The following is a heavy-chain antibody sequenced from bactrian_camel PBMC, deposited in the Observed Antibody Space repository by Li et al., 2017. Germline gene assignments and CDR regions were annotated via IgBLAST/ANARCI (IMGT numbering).Heavy chain of an antibody. CDR1: GFTFSDHD. J-gene: IGHJ4*01. CDR2: IKNGGGST. D-gene: IGHD3*01. Sequence: DVQLVESGGSLVQPGGSLRLSCAASGFTFSDHDMSWVRQAPGKGLEWVSSIKNGGGSTIYADSVKGRFTISKDNAKNILYLQMSSLKPEDTAMYYCAAVGLQVTATQALGLMDRGRSMYSGQGTQVTVS. V-gene: IGHV3S40*01.